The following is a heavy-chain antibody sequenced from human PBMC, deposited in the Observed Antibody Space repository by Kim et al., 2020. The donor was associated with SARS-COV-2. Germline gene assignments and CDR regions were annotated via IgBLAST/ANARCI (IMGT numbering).Heavy chain of an antibody. CDR3: ASLADYDLSGKAAGYYYGMDV. Sequence: SETLSLTCTVSGGSISSYYWSWIRQPPGKGLEWIGYIYYSGSTNYNPSLKSRVTISVDTSKNQFSLKLSSVTAADTAVYYCASLADYDLSGKAAGYYYGMDVWGQGTTVTVSS. CDR1: GGSISSYY. D-gene: IGHD3-10*01. J-gene: IGHJ6*02. CDR2: IYYSGST. V-gene: IGHV4-59*13.